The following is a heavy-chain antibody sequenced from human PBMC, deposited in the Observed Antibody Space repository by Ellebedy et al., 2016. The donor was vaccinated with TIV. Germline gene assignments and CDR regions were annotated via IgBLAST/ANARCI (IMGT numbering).Heavy chain of an antibody. CDR2: IYYSGSP. Sequence: MPSETLSLTCTVSGCSISSGDYYWSRIRPPPGKGLEWIGYIYYSGSPYSNPSLKRRVTISVDTSKTQFSLKLSSVTAADTAVYYCARGLGYCSGGSCYIDAFDIWGQGTMVTVSS. J-gene: IGHJ3*02. CDR3: ARGLGYCSGGSCYIDAFDI. V-gene: IGHV4-30-4*01. D-gene: IGHD2-15*01. CDR1: GCSISSGDYY.